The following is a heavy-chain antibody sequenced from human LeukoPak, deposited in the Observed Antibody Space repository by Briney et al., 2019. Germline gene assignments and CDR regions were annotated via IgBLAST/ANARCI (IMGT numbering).Heavy chain of an antibody. CDR2: ISYDGSNK. CDR1: GFTFSSYG. V-gene: IGHV3-30*18. CDR3: AKDYSSSWYYSDY. D-gene: IGHD6-13*01. J-gene: IGHJ4*02. Sequence: GGSLRLSCAASGFTFSSYGMHWVRQAPGKGLEWVAVISYDGSNKYYADSVKGRFTISRDNSKNTLYLQMNSLRAEDTAVYYCAKDYSSSWYYSDYWGQGTLVTVSS.